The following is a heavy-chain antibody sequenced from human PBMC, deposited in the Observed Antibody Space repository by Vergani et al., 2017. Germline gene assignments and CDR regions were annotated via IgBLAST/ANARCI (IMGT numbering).Heavy chain of an antibody. D-gene: IGHD3-3*01. V-gene: IGHV4-34*01. CDR3: ARIGFNYDFWSGSGSNYMDV. CDR2: INHSGST. J-gene: IGHJ6*03. CDR1: GGSFSGYY. Sequence: QVQLQQWGAGLLKPSETLSLTCAVYGGSFSGYYWSWIRQPPGKGLEWIGEINHSGSTNYNPSLKSRVTISVDTSKNQLSLKLSSVTAAYTAVYYCARIGFNYDFWSGSGSNYMDVWGKGTTVTVSS.